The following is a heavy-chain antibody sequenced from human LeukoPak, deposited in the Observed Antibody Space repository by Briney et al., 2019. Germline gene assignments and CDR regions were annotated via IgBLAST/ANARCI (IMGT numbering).Heavy chain of an antibody. V-gene: IGHV4-59*12. CDR3: ARAKVEQLVRYNWFDP. Sequence: PSETLSLTCTVSGGSISSYYWSWIRQPPGKGLEWIGYIYYSGSTDYNPSLKSRVTISVDTSKNQFSLKLSSVTAADTAVYYCARAKVEQLVRYNWFDPWGQGTLVTVSS. D-gene: IGHD6-13*01. CDR2: IYYSGST. CDR1: GGSISSYY. J-gene: IGHJ5*02.